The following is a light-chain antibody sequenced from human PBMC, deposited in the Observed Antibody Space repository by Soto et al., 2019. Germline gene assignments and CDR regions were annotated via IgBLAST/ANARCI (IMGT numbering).Light chain of an antibody. Sequence: QSVLTQPPSASGTPGQRVTISCSGGSSNIGVNSVSWYYHLPGTAPKLLIFNTNQRPSGVPGRFSGSKSGTSASLAISGLQSEDEADYYCAAWDDSLTGHWVFGGGTKLTVL. J-gene: IGLJ3*02. CDR1: SSNIGVNS. V-gene: IGLV1-44*01. CDR2: NTN. CDR3: AAWDDSLTGHWV.